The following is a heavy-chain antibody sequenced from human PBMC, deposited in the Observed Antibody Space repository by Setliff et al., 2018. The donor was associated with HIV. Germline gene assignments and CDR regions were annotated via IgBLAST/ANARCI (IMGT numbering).Heavy chain of an antibody. CDR2: ISSDSRYI. V-gene: IGHV3-21*01. J-gene: IGHJ5*01. CDR3: ARSGWFYYDSSGSYYDGGHWFAP. CDR1: GFNFKNYN. Sequence: GGSLRLSCVGSGFNFKNYNMNWVRQAPGKGLEWISSISSDSRYIYYADSVKGRFTISRDNAEDSVYLQISALRGEDTAVYYCARSGWFYYDSSGSYYDGGHWFAPWGQGTLVTVSS. D-gene: IGHD3-22*01.